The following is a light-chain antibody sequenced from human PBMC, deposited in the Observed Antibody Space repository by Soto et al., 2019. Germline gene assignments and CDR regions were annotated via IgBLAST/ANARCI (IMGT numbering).Light chain of an antibody. V-gene: IGKV1-5*03. Sequence: DIEMTQSPSTRSVAVGERVTSTCRASQSVSSWVAWYQQKPGKAPKLLIYKASNLESGVPSRFSGSGSGTEFTLAISSLQPDDFATYSCQQYSNYPLTFGGGTKVDI. CDR2: KAS. CDR1: QSVSSW. CDR3: QQYSNYPLT. J-gene: IGKJ4*01.